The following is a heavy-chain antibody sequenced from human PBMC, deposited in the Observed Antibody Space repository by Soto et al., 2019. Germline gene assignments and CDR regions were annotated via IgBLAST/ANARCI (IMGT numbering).Heavy chain of an antibody. CDR3: CVIKRRDQYSTSGYWFDP. CDR1: GFTFSHAW. CDR2: IKSKADGETK. Sequence: ASGFTFSHAWMSWVRQAPGKGLEWVGRIKSKADGETKDYGAPVRGRFTISRDDSQDILYLHMNSLRIEDTAVYYCCVIKRRDQYSTSGYWFDPWGPGTLVTVSS. J-gene: IGHJ5*02. D-gene: IGHD4-4*01. V-gene: IGHV3-15*01.